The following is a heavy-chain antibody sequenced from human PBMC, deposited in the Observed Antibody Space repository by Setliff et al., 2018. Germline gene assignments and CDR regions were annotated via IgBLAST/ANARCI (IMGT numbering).Heavy chain of an antibody. CDR1: GFTFSDHY. Sequence: GGSLRLSCAASGFTFSDHYMDWVRQAPGKGPEWLGRIRNKANDYSTRYAASVKGRFTFSRDGSKSIAYLQMSSLQTEDTALYYCTRVTHGLAAPEDYWGQGTLVTVSS. D-gene: IGHD2-15*01. J-gene: IGHJ4*02. V-gene: IGHV3-72*01. CDR2: IRNKANDYST. CDR3: TRVTHGLAAPEDY.